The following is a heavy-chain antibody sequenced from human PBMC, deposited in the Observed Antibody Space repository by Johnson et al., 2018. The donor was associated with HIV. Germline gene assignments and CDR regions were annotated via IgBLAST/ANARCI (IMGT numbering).Heavy chain of an antibody. CDR3: ARGGIQLGSGDAFDV. D-gene: IGHD5-18*01. V-gene: IGHV3-74*02. Sequence: VQLVESGGGVVRPGGSLRLSCAASGFTFSTYWMHWVRQVPGKGLMLVSRINNDGSSTNYAESVKGRFTISRDNAKNTLYLQMHSLRAEDTAMYYCARGGIQLGSGDAFDVWGQGTMVTVS. CDR1: GFTFSTYW. CDR2: INNDGSST. J-gene: IGHJ3*01.